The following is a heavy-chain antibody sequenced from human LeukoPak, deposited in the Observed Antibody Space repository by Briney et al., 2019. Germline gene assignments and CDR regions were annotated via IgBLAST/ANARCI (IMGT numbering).Heavy chain of an antibody. D-gene: IGHD6-19*01. CDR3: ARAFWGASGWYLHY. J-gene: IGHJ4*02. V-gene: IGHV1-2*06. CDR2: INPNSGGT. CDR1: GYTFTGYY. Sequence: EASVTVSFTASGYTFTGYYMHWVRQAPGQGLEWMGRINPNSGGTNYAQKFQGRVTMTRDTSISTAYMELSRLRSDDTAVYYCARAFWGASGWYLHYWGQGTLVTVSS.